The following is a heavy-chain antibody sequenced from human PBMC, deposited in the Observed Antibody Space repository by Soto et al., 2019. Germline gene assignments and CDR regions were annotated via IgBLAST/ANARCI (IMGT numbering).Heavy chain of an antibody. J-gene: IGHJ6*02. Sequence: EVQLLESGGGLVQPGGSLRLSCAASGFTFSSYAMSWVRQAPGKGLEWVSVIRGSGDRTYYADSVKGRFTISRDNSKNTLYMQMNTPRAEDTAVYYCTKQQGPGTPYYYAMDVWGQGTTVTVSS. D-gene: IGHD1-1*01. CDR2: IRGSGDRT. CDR3: TKQQGPGTPYYYAMDV. CDR1: GFTFSSYA. V-gene: IGHV3-23*01.